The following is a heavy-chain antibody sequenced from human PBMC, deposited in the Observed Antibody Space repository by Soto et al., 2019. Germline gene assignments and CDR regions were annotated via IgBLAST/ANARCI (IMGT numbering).Heavy chain of an antibody. CDR1: GCTFSNSW. CDR2: IKSKTDDGTT. V-gene: IGHV3-15*07. Sequence: GGSLRLSCAASGCTFSNSWMNLVRQAPGQGREWVGRIKSKTDDGTTDYSPPVKGRFTISRDDSKNTLYLQMNSLKTEDTAVYYCTTVPHPTTTFGVVITYYYYGMDVWGQGTTVTVPS. CDR3: TTVPHPTTTFGVVITYYYYGMDV. J-gene: IGHJ6*02. D-gene: IGHD3-3*01.